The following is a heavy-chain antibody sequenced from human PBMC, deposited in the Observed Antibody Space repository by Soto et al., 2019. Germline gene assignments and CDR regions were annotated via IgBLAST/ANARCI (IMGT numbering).Heavy chain of an antibody. CDR3: AGHHDS. CDR1: GGSISSYY. Sequence: QVQLQEWGPGLVKPSETLSLTCTVSGGSISSYYWSWIRQPPGKGLEWIGYIYYSGSTNYNPTLKRRVTISVYTSKSQFSLKLTSVTAADSAVYYCAGHHDSWGQGTLVTVSS. CDR2: IYYSGST. J-gene: IGHJ4*02. V-gene: IGHV4-59*08.